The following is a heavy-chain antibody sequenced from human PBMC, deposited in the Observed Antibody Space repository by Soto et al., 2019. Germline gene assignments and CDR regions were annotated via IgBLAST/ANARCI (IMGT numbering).Heavy chain of an antibody. D-gene: IGHD2-2*01. CDR1: GYTFISYG. V-gene: IGHV1-18*01. CDR3: ARGVRDIVVVPAAIDY. J-gene: IGHJ4*02. Sequence: ASVKVSCKASGYTFISYGISWARQAPGQGLEWMGWSSAYNGSTNYAQKFQGRVTMTTDTTTRAAYMELRSLRSDDTAVYYCARGVRDIVVVPAAIDYWGQGTLVTVSS. CDR2: SSAYNGST.